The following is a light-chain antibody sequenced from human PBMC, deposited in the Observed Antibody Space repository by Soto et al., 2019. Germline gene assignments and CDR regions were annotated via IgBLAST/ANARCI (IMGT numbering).Light chain of an antibody. Sequence: QSVLTQPASVSGSPGQSITISCTGASSDVGGYNYVSWYQQHPGKAPKLMIYEVSNRPSGVSNRFSGSKSGNTASLTISGLQAEDEADYYCSLYTSSSTRVVFGGGTKLTVL. CDR1: SSDVGGYNY. CDR2: EVS. J-gene: IGLJ2*01. V-gene: IGLV2-14*01. CDR3: SLYTSSSTRVV.